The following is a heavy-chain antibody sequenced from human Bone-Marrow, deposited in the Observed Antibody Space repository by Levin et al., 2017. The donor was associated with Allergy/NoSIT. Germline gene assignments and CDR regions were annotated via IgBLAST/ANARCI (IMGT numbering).Heavy chain of an antibody. V-gene: IGHV3-30*18. J-gene: IGHJ6*02. D-gene: IGHD2-2*01. CDR2: ISYDGSNK. CDR3: AKEGWRCSSTSCYAWGIGMDV. Sequence: GGSLRLSCAASGFTFSSYGMHWVRQAPGKGLEWVAVISYDGSNKYYADSVKGRFTISRDNSKNTLYLQMNSLRAEDTAVYYCAKEGWRCSSTSCYAWGIGMDVWGQGTTVTVSS. CDR1: GFTFSSYG.